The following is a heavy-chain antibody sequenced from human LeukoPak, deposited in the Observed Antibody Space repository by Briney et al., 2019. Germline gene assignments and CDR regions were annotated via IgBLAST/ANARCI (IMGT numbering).Heavy chain of an antibody. J-gene: IGHJ6*02. CDR2: IYPGDSDT. Sequence: AGESLKISCKGSGYSFTSYWIGWVRQMPGKGLEWMGIIYPGDSDTRYSPSFQGQVTISADKSISTAYLQWSSLKASDTAMYYCARLGGRDGYNWDYYYYGMDVWGQGTTVTVSS. CDR1: GYSFTSYW. D-gene: IGHD5-24*01. V-gene: IGHV5-51*01. CDR3: ARLGGRDGYNWDYYYYGMDV.